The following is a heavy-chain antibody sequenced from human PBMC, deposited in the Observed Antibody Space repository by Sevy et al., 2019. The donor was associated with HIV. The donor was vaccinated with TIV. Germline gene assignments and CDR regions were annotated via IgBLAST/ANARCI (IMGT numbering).Heavy chain of an antibody. CDR3: SKEDGGGYYA. J-gene: IGHJ5*02. V-gene: IGHV3-23*01. CDR1: GLRFNSYA. CDR2: ISGSGGST. D-gene: IGHD3-22*01. Sequence: GSLRLSCAASGLRFNSYAMTWVRQAPGKGLEWVSSISGSGGSTYYADSVKGRFTISRDNSKNTVYLEMNSLRAEDTALYYCSKEDGGGYYAWGQGTLVTVSS.